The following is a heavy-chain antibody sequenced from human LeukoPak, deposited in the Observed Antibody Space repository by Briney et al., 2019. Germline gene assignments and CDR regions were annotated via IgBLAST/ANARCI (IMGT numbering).Heavy chain of an antibody. CDR3: ARQMATILDGILDY. V-gene: IGHV3-30*19. CDR2: ISYDGTNK. Sequence: GGSLRLSCAASGFTFSSYGMHWVRQAPGKGLEWVSVISYDGTNKYYADSVKGRFTISRDNSKNTLYLQMNSLKTEDTALYYCARQMATILDGILDYWGQGTLVTVSS. CDR1: GFTFSSYG. J-gene: IGHJ4*02. D-gene: IGHD5-24*01.